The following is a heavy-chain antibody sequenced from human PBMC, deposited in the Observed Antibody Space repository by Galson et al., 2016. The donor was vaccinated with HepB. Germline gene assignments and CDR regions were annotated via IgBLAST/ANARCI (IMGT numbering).Heavy chain of an antibody. CDR3: ARERGHRTGYFDY. V-gene: IGHV4-4*07. D-gene: IGHD1-14*01. CDR1: GGSISSYY. Sequence: SETLSLTCTVSGGSISSYYWSWIRQPAGKGLAWIGHIYTSGSTNYTPSLKSRVTMSVDTPKNQFSLRLTSVTAADTAVFYCARERGHRTGYFDYWGQGTLVTVSS. J-gene: IGHJ4*02. CDR2: IYTSGST.